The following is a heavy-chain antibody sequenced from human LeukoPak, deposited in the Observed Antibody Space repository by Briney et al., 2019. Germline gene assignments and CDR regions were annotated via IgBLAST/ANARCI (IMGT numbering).Heavy chain of an antibody. CDR2: IYYSGST. Sequence: SETLSPTCTVSGDSISTGGYYWAWIRQHRERGLEWIGYIYYSGSTHYNPSLQSRVTISVDTSKNQFSLNLNSVTAADTAVYYCARVIVVVPIGVYHYYAMDVWGQGTRVTVSS. J-gene: IGHJ6*02. CDR3: ARVIVVVPIGVYHYYAMDV. CDR1: GDSISTGGYY. D-gene: IGHD2-2*01. V-gene: IGHV4-31*03.